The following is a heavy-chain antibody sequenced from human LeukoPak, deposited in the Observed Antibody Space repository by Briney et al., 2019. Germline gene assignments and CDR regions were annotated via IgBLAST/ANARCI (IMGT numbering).Heavy chain of an antibody. D-gene: IGHD3-16*01. J-gene: IGHJ4*02. V-gene: IGHV4-59*08. CDR3: ARQESLRLGELWYDY. Sequence: NPSETLSLTCTVSGGSISSYYWSWIRQPPGKGLEWIGYIYYSGSTNYNPSLKSRVTISVDTSKNQFSLKLSSVTAADTAVYYCARQESLRLGELWYDYWGQGTLVTVSS. CDR1: GGSISSYY. CDR2: IYYSGST.